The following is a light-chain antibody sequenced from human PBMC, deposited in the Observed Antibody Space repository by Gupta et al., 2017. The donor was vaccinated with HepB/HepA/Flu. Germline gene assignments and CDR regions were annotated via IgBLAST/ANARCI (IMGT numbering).Light chain of an antibody. CDR3: QHYDDSIPLS. V-gene: IGKV3-20*01. Sequence: EIVLTQSPGTLSLSPGERATLSCRASQSFTRGYLAWYQQKPGQAPRLLIYGASSRATGIPDRFSGSEYGTDFTLTISRLEPEDFAVYYCQHYDDSIPLSFGGGTKVEMK. J-gene: IGKJ4*01. CDR1: QSFTRGY. CDR2: GAS.